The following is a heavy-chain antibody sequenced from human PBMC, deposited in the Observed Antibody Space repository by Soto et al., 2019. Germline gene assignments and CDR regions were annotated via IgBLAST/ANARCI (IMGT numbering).Heavy chain of an antibody. Sequence: QVQLVQSGAEVKKPGSSVKVSCKASGGTFSSYAISWVRQAPGQGLEWMGGIIPIFGTANYAQKFQGRVTITADESTSTAYMELSSLRSEDTAVSYCARGPRRITIFGVVISGWFDPWGQGTLVTVSS. CDR3: ARGPRRITIFGVVISGWFDP. CDR1: GGTFSSYA. D-gene: IGHD3-3*01. CDR2: IIPIFGTA. V-gene: IGHV1-69*01. J-gene: IGHJ5*02.